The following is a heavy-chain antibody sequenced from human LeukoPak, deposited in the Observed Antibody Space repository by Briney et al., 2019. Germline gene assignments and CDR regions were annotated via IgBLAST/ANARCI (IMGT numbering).Heavy chain of an antibody. CDR1: GGSISSSSYY. CDR3: ARGGLYSYVNY. V-gene: IGHV4-61*05. CDR2: IYYSGST. J-gene: IGHJ4*02. D-gene: IGHD5-18*01. Sequence: SETLSLTCTVSGGSISSSSYYWGWIRQPPGKGLEWIGYIYYSGSTNYNPSLKSRVTISVDTSKNQFSLKLSSVTAADTAVYYCARGGLYSYVNYWGQGTLVTVSS.